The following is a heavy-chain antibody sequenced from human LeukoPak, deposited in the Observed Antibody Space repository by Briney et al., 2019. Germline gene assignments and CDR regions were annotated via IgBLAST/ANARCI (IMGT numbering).Heavy chain of an antibody. Sequence: GGSLRLSCTASGFTFSSYEMNWVRQAPGKGLEWVSYISISGSIIYYADSVKGRFTISRDNAKDSLYLQMNSLRAEDTAVYYCASPTDLSDYWGQGTLVTVSS. V-gene: IGHV3-48*03. CDR3: ASPTDLSDY. CDR2: ISISGSII. CDR1: GFTFSSYE. D-gene: IGHD1-14*01. J-gene: IGHJ4*02.